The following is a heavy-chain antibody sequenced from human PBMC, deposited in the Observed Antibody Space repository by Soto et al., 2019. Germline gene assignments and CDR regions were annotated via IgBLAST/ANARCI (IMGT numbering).Heavy chain of an antibody. J-gene: IGHJ4*02. D-gene: IGHD6-6*01. CDR1: GFTFTNYD. Sequence: EVQLFESGGGLVQPGGSLRLSCAASGFTFTNYDMNWVRQAPGKGLKLVSFISGRGSGPFYADSVKGRFTISRDKPENKLYLQMNSLGVEDTAVYCGAKLQSSRALDYWGQGTLVTVSS. CDR2: ISGRGSGP. V-gene: IGHV3-23*01. CDR3: AKLQSSRALDY.